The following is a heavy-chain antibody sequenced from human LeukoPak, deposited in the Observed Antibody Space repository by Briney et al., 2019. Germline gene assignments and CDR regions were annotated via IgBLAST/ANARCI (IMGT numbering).Heavy chain of an antibody. D-gene: IGHD3-22*01. CDR2: ISSNGGST. V-gene: IGHV3-64*01. Sequence: GGSLRLSCAVSGFTFSSYAMHWVRPAPGKGREYVSAISSNGGSTYYANSVKGRFTISRDNSKNTPYLQMGSLRAEDMAVYYCARPLHFDSSGYYYGYWGQGTLVTVSS. CDR1: GFTFSSYA. J-gene: IGHJ4*02. CDR3: ARPLHFDSSGYYYGY.